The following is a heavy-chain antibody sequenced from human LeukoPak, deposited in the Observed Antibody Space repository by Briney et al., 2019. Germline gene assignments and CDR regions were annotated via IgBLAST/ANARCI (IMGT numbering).Heavy chain of an antibody. J-gene: IGHJ4*02. V-gene: IGHV3-30*04. Sequence: GGSLRLSCAVSGFTFSAHSMHWVRQAPGKGLDWVAVVKHDGSFTSYAASVKGRFTISRDNSKNTLYLQMNSLRAEDTAVYYCAKDWGSRADPTNYFDYRGQGTLVTASS. CDR3: AKDWGSRADPTNYFDY. D-gene: IGHD3-16*01. CDR2: VKHDGSFT. CDR1: GFTFSAHS.